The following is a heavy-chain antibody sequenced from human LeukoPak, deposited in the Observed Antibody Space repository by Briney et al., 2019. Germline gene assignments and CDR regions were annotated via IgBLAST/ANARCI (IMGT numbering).Heavy chain of an antibody. CDR3: ARGGIASAYGSINYHHYGLDV. V-gene: IGHV4-4*07. J-gene: IGHJ6*02. D-gene: IGHD6-13*01. CDR2: MYTSGST. Sequence: SETLSLTCTVSGASISSYHWSWIRQPAGKGLEWIGRMYTSGSTNYSPALKSRVTMSVDTSKNQVSLKLYSVTAADTAVYYCARGGIASAYGSINYHHYGLDVWGQGTTVTVSS. CDR1: GASISSYH.